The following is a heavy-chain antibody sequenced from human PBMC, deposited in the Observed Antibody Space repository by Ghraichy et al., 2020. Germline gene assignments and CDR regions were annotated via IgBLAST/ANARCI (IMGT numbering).Heavy chain of an antibody. D-gene: IGHD3-3*01. V-gene: IGHV4-34*01. CDR2: INHSGST. J-gene: IGHJ4*02. Sequence: SETLSLTCAAYGGSFSGYYWRWIRQPPGKGLEWIGEINHSGSTNYNPSLKSRVTISVDTSKNKFSLKLSSVTAADTAVYYCAGRGYDFWSGYYRAFDYWGQGTLVTVSS. CDR1: GGSFSGYY. CDR3: AGRGYDFWSGYYRAFDY.